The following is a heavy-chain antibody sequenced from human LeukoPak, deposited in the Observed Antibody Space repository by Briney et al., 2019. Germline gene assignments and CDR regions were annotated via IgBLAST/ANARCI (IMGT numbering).Heavy chain of an antibody. J-gene: IGHJ4*02. CDR3: ARGLDQQWPNFDY. CDR2: IYTSGST. CDR1: GGSISSYY. D-gene: IGHD6-19*01. V-gene: IGHV4-4*07. Sequence: KPSETLSLTCAVSGGSISSYYWIWIRQPAGKGLKWIGRIYTSGSTNYNPSLKSRVTMSVETSKNQFSLKLSSVTAADTAVYYCARGLDQQWPNFDYWGQGTLVTVSS.